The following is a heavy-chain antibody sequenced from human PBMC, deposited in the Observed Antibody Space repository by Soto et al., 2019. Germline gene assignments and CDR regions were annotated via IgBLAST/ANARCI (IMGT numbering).Heavy chain of an antibody. D-gene: IGHD2-8*01. J-gene: IGHJ5*02. CDR3: ARDNGMAGSFDP. Sequence: GGSLRLSCAASGFAFSTYSMDWVRQAPGKGLEWVSYISFSSTTIFYADSVRGRFTIFRDNAKNSLYLQMNTLRDEDTAVYYCARDNGMAGSFDPWGQGTLVTVSS. CDR2: ISFSSTTI. V-gene: IGHV3-48*02. CDR1: GFAFSTYS.